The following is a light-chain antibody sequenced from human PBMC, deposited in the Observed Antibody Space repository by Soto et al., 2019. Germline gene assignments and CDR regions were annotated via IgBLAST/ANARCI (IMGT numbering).Light chain of an antibody. Sequence: QSVLTQPPSVSGAPGQTVSISCAGSNSNIGAGYDVHWYQQFPGKAPTLLIYANDNRPSGVPDRFSGSKSGTSASLAITGLRAEDEADYYCQSYASSLSTGLVFGTGTKVTVL. CDR3: QSYASSLSTGLV. V-gene: IGLV1-40*01. J-gene: IGLJ1*01. CDR1: NSNIGAGYD. CDR2: AND.